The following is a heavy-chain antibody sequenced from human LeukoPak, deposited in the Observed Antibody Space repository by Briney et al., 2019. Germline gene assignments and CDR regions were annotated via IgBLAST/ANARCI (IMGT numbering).Heavy chain of an antibody. Sequence: PGGSLRLSCAASGFTFSSHWMHWVRQAPGKELVWVSRINNDGSITNSADSVKGRFTISRDNAMNSLYLQMNSLRAEDTAVYYCASRAGYTGSWSAFDYWGQGTLVTVSS. CDR1: GFTFSSHW. CDR2: INNDGSIT. J-gene: IGHJ4*02. D-gene: IGHD6-13*01. V-gene: IGHV3-74*01. CDR3: ASRAGYTGSWSAFDY.